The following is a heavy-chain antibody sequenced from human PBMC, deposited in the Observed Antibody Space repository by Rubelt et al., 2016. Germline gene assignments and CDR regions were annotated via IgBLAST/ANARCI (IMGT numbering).Heavy chain of an antibody. CDR2: MNPNSGNS. CDR1: GYTFTSYD. Sequence: QVQLVQSGAEVKKPGASVKVSCKASGYTFTSYDINWVRQATGQGLEWMGWMNPNSGNSGMAKKVQGRCPRTRDTSISTAYRELSSLGSEDTAVYYCALRDWFDPWGQGTLVTVSS. J-gene: IGHJ5*02. V-gene: IGHV1-8*01. CDR3: ALRDWFDP.